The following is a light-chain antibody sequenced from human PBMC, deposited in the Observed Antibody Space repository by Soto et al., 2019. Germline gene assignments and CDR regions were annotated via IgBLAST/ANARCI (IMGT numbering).Light chain of an antibody. V-gene: IGKV3-11*01. CDR1: QSVSSY. CDR2: DAS. Sequence: EIMLTQSPATLSLSPGEGATISCRASQSVSSYLAWYQQKPGQAPRLLMYDASNRATGIPARFSGSGSGTDFTLTISSLEPEDFAVYYCQQHSNWPLTFGGGTKVEIK. CDR3: QQHSNWPLT. J-gene: IGKJ4*01.